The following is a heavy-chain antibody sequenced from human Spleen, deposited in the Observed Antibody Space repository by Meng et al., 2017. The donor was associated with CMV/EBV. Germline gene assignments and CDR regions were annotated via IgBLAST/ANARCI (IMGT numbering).Heavy chain of an antibody. J-gene: IGHJ5*02. CDR2: IKQDGSEK. V-gene: IGHV3-7*01. CDR1: GFTFSSYW. D-gene: IGHD3-22*01. Sequence: GESLKISCAASGFTFSSYWMSWVRQAPGKGLEWVANIKQDGSEKYYVDSVKGRFTISRDNAKNSLYLQMNSLRAEDTAVYYCARLHLYCYESSPEHWFDPWGQGTLVTVSS. CDR3: ARLHLYCYESSPEHWFDP.